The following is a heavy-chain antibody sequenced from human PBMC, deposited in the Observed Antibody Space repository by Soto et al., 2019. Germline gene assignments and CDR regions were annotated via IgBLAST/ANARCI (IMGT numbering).Heavy chain of an antibody. D-gene: IGHD2-21*01. Sequence: QVQLVESGGGVVQPGTSLRLGCAASGFTLSNIGMQWVRQAPGKGLEWVAVISAGGNTKYYADSVKGRFTISRDNSKNTLFLQMNSLRTEDTAMYYCAKESGGERYAAYFDYWGQGTLVTLSS. CDR1: GFTLSNIG. CDR2: ISAGGNTK. V-gene: IGHV3-30*18. CDR3: AKESGGERYAAYFDY. J-gene: IGHJ4*02.